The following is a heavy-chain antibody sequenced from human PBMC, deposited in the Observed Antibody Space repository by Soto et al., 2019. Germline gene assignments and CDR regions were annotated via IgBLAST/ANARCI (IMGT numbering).Heavy chain of an antibody. V-gene: IGHV1-69*02. CDR1: GGTFSSYT. D-gene: IGHD4-17*01. Sequence: QVQLVQSGAEVKKPGSSVKVSCKASGGTFSSYTISWVRQAPGQGLEWMGRIIPILGIANYAQKFQGRVTXTXDXYTSTAYMELSSLRSEDTAVYYCARGRTTVTTHFDYWGQGTLVTVSS. CDR2: IIPILGIA. J-gene: IGHJ4*02. CDR3: ARGRTTVTTHFDY.